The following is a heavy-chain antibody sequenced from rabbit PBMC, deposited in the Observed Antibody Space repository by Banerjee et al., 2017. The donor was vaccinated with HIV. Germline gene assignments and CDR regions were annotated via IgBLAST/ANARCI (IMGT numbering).Heavy chain of an antibody. Sequence: QEQLVESGGGLVQPEGSLTLTCTASGFSFSSSYYMCWVRQAPGKGLEWIACIYGGRSGSTYYASWAKGRFTVSKTSSTTVTLQMTSLTAADTATYFCARTMDYYIDGYGGYELWGQGTLVTVS. V-gene: IGHV1S45*01. J-gene: IGHJ3*01. CDR3: ARTMDYYIDGYGGYEL. CDR2: IYGGRSGST. D-gene: IGHD6-1*01. CDR1: GFSFSSSYY.